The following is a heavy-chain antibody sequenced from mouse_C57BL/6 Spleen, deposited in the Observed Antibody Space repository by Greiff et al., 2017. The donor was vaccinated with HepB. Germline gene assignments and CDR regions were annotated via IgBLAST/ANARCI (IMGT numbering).Heavy chain of an antibody. CDR1: GYTFTSYT. CDR3: ARRHSNWDWFAY. D-gene: IGHD4-1*01. Sequence: QVHVKQSGAELARPGASVKMSCKASGYTFTSYTMHWVKQRPGQGLEWIGYINPSSGYTKYNQKFKDKATLTADKSSSTAYMQLSSLTSEDSAVYYCARRHSNWDWFAYWGQGTLVTVSA. V-gene: IGHV1-4*01. J-gene: IGHJ3*01. CDR2: INPSSGYT.